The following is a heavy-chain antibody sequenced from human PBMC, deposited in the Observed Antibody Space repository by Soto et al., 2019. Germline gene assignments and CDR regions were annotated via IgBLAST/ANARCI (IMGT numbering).Heavy chain of an antibody. J-gene: IGHJ4*02. Sequence: VESLTISCKGSGYSFAGYWITWVLQMPGKGPEWMGRIDPSDSQTYYSPSFRGHVTISAAKSITTVFLQWSSLRASDTAMYYCARQIYDSDSGPNFKYYFDSWGQGTMVTVSS. D-gene: IGHD3-22*01. V-gene: IGHV5-10-1*01. CDR1: GYSFAGYW. CDR2: IDPSDSQT. CDR3: ARQIYDSDSGPNFKYYFDS.